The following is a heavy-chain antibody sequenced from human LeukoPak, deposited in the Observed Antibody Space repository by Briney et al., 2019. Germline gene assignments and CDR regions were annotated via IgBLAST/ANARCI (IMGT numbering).Heavy chain of an antibody. Sequence: ASVKVSCKASGYTLTGHYIHWVRQAPGQGLEWMGWINPNSGGTKYVQKFQGRVTMTRDTSSSTAYMELSRLRSDDTAVYYCARVYGSGSYYTDDYWGQGTLVTVSS. V-gene: IGHV1-2*02. D-gene: IGHD3-10*01. CDR2: INPNSGGT. CDR3: ARVYGSGSYYTDDY. CDR1: GYTLTGHY. J-gene: IGHJ4*02.